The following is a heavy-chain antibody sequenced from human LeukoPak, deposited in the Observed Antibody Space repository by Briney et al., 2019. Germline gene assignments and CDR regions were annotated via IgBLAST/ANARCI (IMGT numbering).Heavy chain of an antibody. V-gene: IGHV1-46*03. CDR3: SRNAASGLDY. J-gene: IGHJ4*02. D-gene: IGHD2-15*01. CDR1: GYTFTDYY. CDR2: INTSGGST. Sequence: APVKVSCKASGYTFTDYYIHWVRQAPGQGLDWIGMINTSGGSTSNAQRFQGRVSMTRDTSTSTVYMELSSLRSDDTAVYYCSRNAASGLDYWGQGTLVTVSS.